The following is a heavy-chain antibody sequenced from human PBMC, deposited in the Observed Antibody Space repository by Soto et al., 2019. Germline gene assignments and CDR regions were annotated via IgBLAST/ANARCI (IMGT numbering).Heavy chain of an antibody. CDR2: IWYDGSNK. V-gene: IGHV3-33*01. J-gene: IGHJ4*02. Sequence: PGGSLRLSCVASGFSFSNYGMHWVRQAPGKGLEWVAVIWYDGSNKYYADSVKGRFTISRDNSENTMYLQMRSLRAEDTAVYFCARDTPNGSGSYLDSWGQGALVTASS. CDR1: GFSFSNYG. D-gene: IGHD3-10*01. CDR3: ARDTPNGSGSYLDS.